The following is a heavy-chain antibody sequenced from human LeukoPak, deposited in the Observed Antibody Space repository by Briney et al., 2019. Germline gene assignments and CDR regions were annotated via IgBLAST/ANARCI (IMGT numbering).Heavy chain of an antibody. CDR1: GFTFSSYV. CDR2: ISKDGSNE. CDR3: ARDRPDITIFGAFDY. D-gene: IGHD3-3*01. J-gene: IGHJ4*02. V-gene: IGHV3-30*04. Sequence: GGSLRLSCAASGFTFSSYVIHWVRQAPGKGLECVAVISKDGSNEYYGDSVKGRFTISRDNSKNTLYLQMNSLRAEDTAVYYCARDRPDITIFGAFDYWGQGTLVTVSS.